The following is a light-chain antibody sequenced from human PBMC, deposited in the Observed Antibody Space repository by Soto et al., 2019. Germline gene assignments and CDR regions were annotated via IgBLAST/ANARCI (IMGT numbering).Light chain of an antibody. J-gene: IGLJ1*01. CDR1: SIDIGPYDY. V-gene: IGLV2-14*01. CDR3: SSYTRNTALV. Sequence: QSVLTQPASVSGSPGQSITISCTGTSIDIGPYDYVSWYQQHPGKAPKLMIYEVTNRPSGVSHRFSGSKSGSTASLTISGXQAEDEADYYCSSYTRNTALVFGPGTKVTVL. CDR2: EVT.